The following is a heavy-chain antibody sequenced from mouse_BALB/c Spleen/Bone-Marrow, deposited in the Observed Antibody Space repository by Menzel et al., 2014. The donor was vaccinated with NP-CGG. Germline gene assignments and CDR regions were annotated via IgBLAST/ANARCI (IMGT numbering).Heavy chain of an antibody. CDR3: SRDYYGMYFDV. CDR1: GFTFSDYY. D-gene: IGHD1-1*01. CDR2: ISDGGSYT. J-gene: IGHJ1*01. Sequence: EVHLVESGGGLVKPGGSLKLSCAASGFTFSDYYMYWVRQTPEKRLEWVATISDGGSYTYYPDSVEGRFTIPRDNAKNNLYLQMSSLRSEDTAMYFCSRDYYGMYFDVWGAGTTVTVSS. V-gene: IGHV5-4*02.